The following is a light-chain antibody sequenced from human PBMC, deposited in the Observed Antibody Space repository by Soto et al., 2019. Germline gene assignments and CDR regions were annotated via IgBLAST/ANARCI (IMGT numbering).Light chain of an antibody. CDR1: RSNIGSNT. J-gene: IGLJ1*01. CDR3: AAWDDSLNGLYV. CDR2: SNN. V-gene: IGLV1-44*01. Sequence: QSVLTQSPSASGTPGQRVTISCFGSRSNIGSNTVNWYQQLPGTAPKFLIYSNNQRPSGVPDRFSGSKSGTSASLAISGLQSEDEADYYCAAWDDSLNGLYVFGTGTKLTVL.